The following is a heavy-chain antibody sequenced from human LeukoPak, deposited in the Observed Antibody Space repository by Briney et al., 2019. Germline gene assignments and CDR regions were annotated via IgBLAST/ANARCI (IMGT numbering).Heavy chain of an antibody. D-gene: IGHD3-16*01. J-gene: IGHJ4*02. CDR2: ISKSGGT. V-gene: IGHV3-23*01. CDR3: AREQPGGFDY. CDR1: GFTFSSYA. Sequence: GGSLRLSCAASGFTFSSYAMNWVRRAPGKGLEWVSVISKSGGTDYADSVKGRSTISRDNSKNTLYLQMNSLRAEDTAVYYCAREQPGGFDYWGQGTLVTVSS.